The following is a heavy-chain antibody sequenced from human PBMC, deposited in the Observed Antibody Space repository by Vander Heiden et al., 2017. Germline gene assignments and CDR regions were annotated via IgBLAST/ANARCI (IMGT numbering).Heavy chain of an antibody. J-gene: IGHJ3*01. CDR3: GRDPNGNYVGAFDF. CDR2: ITSDGGT. V-gene: IGHV3-23*01. CDR1: GFTFSNYA. D-gene: IGHD4-17*01. Sequence: EPGGGLVQTGGSLRLSCAASGFTFSNYALTWVRQAPGKGLEWVSSITSDGGTMYADSVKGRFTISRDNSKTTLYLQMMSLRGDDTAIYFCGRDPNGNYVGAFDFWGQGTMVTVSS.